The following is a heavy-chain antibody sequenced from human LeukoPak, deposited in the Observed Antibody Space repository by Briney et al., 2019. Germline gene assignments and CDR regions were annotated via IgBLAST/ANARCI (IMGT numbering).Heavy chain of an antibody. Sequence: SETLSLTCAVYGGSFSGYYWSWIRQPPGKGLEWIGEINHSGSTNYNPSLKSRVTISVDTSKNQFSLKLSSVTAADTAVYYCARFRYSSSWGYYYYYMDVWGKGTTVTVSS. V-gene: IGHV4-34*01. CDR1: GGSFSGYY. CDR2: INHSGST. D-gene: IGHD6-13*01. CDR3: ARFRYSSSWGYYYYYMDV. J-gene: IGHJ6*03.